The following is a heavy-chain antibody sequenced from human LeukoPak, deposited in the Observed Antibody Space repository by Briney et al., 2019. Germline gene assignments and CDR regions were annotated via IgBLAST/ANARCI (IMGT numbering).Heavy chain of an antibody. CDR3: ARDRGSGGNWNFDQ. D-gene: IGHD2-15*01. Sequence: GGSLTLSCAASGFTFNSYAMHWVRHAPGKGMEWVAVIWYDGGNKYYADSVKGRFTISRDNSKNTVYLQMNSLGTEDTAVYYCARDRGSGGNWNFDQGGQGTLATVSS. J-gene: IGHJ4*02. CDR1: GFTFNSYA. V-gene: IGHV3-33*01. CDR2: IWYDGGNK.